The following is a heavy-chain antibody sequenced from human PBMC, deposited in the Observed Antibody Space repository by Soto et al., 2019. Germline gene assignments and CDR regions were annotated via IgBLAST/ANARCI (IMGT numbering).Heavy chain of an antibody. D-gene: IGHD2-2*01. J-gene: IGHJ6*01. CDR2: IRNKANSYAT. V-gene: IGHV3-73*02. Sequence: EVQLVESGGGLVQPGGSLKLSCAASGFTFSGSSVHWVRQASGKGLEWVGRIRNKANSYATAYAASVRGRFTISRDDSKNTAFLQMNSLNTEDTAVYYCARDGAGGTSAVSYYGMDVW. CDR3: ARDGAGGTSAVSYYGMDV. CDR1: GFTFSGSS.